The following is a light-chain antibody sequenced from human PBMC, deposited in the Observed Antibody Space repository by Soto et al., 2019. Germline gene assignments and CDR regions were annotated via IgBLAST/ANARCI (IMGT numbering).Light chain of an antibody. CDR3: QQYKSSFMYT. CDR1: QSISSW. V-gene: IGKV1-5*01. CDR2: DAS. J-gene: IGKJ2*01. Sequence: DIQMTQSPSTLSASVGDRVTITCRASQSISSWLAWYQQKPGKAPKVLIYDASSLQSGVPSRFSASGFGTEFTLTISSLQPDDFAPYYCQQYKSSFMYTFGQGTKLEI.